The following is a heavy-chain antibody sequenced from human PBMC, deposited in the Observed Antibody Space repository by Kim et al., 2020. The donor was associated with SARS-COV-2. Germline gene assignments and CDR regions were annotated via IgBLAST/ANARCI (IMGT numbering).Heavy chain of an antibody. Sequence: SETLSLTCTVSGDSIGSSSYYWGWIRQPPGKGLEWIGSIYYTGNTFYNPSLKRRVTLSIDTSKKQFSLSLTSVTAADTAVYYCARELSSSDGMDVWGQGT. D-gene: IGHD6-13*01. CDR3: ARELSSSDGMDV. J-gene: IGHJ6*02. CDR1: GDSIGSSSYY. V-gene: IGHV4-39*07. CDR2: IYYTGNT.